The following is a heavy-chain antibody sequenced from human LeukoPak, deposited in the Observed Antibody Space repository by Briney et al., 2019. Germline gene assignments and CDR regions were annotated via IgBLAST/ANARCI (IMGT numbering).Heavy chain of an antibody. CDR1: GGSISSCGYY. J-gene: IGHJ4*02. CDR3: ARRDIVATITDY. D-gene: IGHD5-12*01. Sequence: SETLSLTCTVSGGSISSCGYYWSWIRQHPGKGLEWIGYIYYSGSTYYNPSLKSRVTISVDTSKNQFSLKLSSVTAADTAVYYCARRDIVATITDYWGQGTLVTVSS. CDR2: IYYSGST. V-gene: IGHV4-31*03.